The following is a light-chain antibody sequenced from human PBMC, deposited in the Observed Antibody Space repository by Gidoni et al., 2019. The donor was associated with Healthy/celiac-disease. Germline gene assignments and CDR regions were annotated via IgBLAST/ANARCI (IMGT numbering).Light chain of an antibody. CDR3: QQRSNWPPLT. V-gene: IGKV3-11*01. J-gene: IGKJ5*01. CDR2: DAS. Sequence: ELVLTQSPATLSLSPGERATLSCRASQSVSSYLAWYQQKPGQAPRLLIYDASNRATGIPARFSGSGSGTDFNLTISSLEPEDFAVYYCQQRSNWPPLTFGQGTRLEIK. CDR1: QSVSSY.